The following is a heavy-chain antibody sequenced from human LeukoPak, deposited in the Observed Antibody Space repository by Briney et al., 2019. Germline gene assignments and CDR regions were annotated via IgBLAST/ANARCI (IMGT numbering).Heavy chain of an antibody. CDR2: MNPNSGNT. V-gene: IGHV1-8*01. D-gene: IGHD3-22*01. CDR3: ARGRWHYYDSSGYPNTLRSDY. Sequence: GASVKVSCKASGYTFTSYDINWVRQATGQGLEWMGWMNPNSGNTGYAQKFQGRVTMTRNTSISTAYMELSSLRSEDTAVYYCARGRWHYYDSSGYPNTLRSDYWGQGTLVTVSS. CDR1: GYTFTSYD. J-gene: IGHJ4*02.